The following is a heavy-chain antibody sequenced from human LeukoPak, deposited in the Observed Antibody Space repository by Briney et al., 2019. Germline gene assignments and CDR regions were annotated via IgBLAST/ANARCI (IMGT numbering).Heavy chain of an antibody. J-gene: IGHJ3*02. Sequence: SETLSLTCTVSGGSISSSSYYWGWIRQPPGKGLEWIGSIYYSGSTYYNPSLKSRVTISVDTSKNQFSLKLSSVTAADTAVYYCARHLESGRVYYDSSGVSDAFDIWGQGTMVTVSS. CDR2: IYYSGST. CDR3: ARHLESGRVYYDSSGVSDAFDI. D-gene: IGHD3-22*01. V-gene: IGHV4-39*01. CDR1: GGSISSSSYY.